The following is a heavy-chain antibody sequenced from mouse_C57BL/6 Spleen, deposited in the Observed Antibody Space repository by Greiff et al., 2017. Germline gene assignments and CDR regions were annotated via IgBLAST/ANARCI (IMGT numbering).Heavy chain of an antibody. J-gene: IGHJ4*01. Sequence: QVQLQQSGAELVKPGASVKLSCKASGYTFTSYWMHWVKQRPGQGLEWIGMIHPNSGSTNNNEKFKSKATLTVDKSSSTAYMQLSSLTSEDSAVYYCARGVGISLRGAMDYWGQGTSVTVSS. D-gene: IGHD2-4*01. CDR1: GYTFTSYW. CDR2: IHPNSGST. V-gene: IGHV1-64*01. CDR3: ARGVGISLRGAMDY.